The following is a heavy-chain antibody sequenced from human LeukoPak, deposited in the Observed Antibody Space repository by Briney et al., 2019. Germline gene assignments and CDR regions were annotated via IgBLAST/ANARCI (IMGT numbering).Heavy chain of an antibody. D-gene: IGHD3-9*01. Sequence: ASVKVSCKASGYTFTSYGISWVRQAPGQGLEWMGWISAYNGNTNYAQKLQGRVTMTTDTSTSTAYMELRSLRSDDTAVYYCARGDILTGYPTGGDYWGQGTLVTVSS. V-gene: IGHV1-18*01. CDR3: ARGDILTGYPTGGDY. CDR1: GYTFTSYG. CDR2: ISAYNGNT. J-gene: IGHJ4*02.